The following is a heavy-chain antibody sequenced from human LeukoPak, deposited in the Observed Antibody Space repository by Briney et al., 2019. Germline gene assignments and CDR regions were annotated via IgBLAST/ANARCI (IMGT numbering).Heavy chain of an antibody. D-gene: IGHD6-19*01. CDR1: GFTFSDYY. Sequence: GGSLRLSCAASGFTFSDYYMSWIRQAPGKGLEWVSYIISSSSYTNYADSVRGRFTISRDNAKNSLYLQMNSLRAEDTAVYYCARVYSSGWTIFDYWGQGTRVTVSS. V-gene: IGHV3-11*05. CDR2: IISSSSYT. J-gene: IGHJ4*02. CDR3: ARVYSSGWTIFDY.